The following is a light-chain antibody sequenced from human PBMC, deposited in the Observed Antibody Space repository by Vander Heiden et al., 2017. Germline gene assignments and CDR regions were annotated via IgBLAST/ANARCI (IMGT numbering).Light chain of an antibody. V-gene: IGLV1-51*02. J-gene: IGLJ2*01. CDR2: ENN. Sequence: QSVLTQPPSGSAAPGQKVTISCSGSSSNIGNNYVSWYQQLPGTAPNLLIYENNKRPSGIPDRFSGSKSATSATLGITGLQTGDEADYYCGTWDSSLSAGVFGGGTKLTVL. CDR3: GTWDSSLSAGV. CDR1: SSNIGNNY.